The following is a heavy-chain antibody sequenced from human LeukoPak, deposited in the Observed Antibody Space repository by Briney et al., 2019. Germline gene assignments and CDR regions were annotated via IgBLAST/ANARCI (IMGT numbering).Heavy chain of an antibody. V-gene: IGHV3-48*01. CDR1: GFTFSTYS. CDR3: ARDSGSVYYFDY. J-gene: IGHJ4*02. CDR2: ISGTSSLI. Sequence: GGSLRLSCAASGFTFSTYSMNWVRQAPGKGLEWVSYISGTSSLIYYADSVKGRFTISRDNAKNTLYLQMNSLRAEDTAVYYCARDSGSVYYFDYWGQGTLVTVSS. D-gene: IGHD6-19*01.